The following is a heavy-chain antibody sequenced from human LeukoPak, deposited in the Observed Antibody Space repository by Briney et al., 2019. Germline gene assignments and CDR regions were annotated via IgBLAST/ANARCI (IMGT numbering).Heavy chain of an antibody. CDR2: IKQDGSEK. CDR3: ARGDITGTNSYYYYGMDV. Sequence: PGGSLRLSCAASGFTFSSYWMSWVRQAPGKGLEWVANIKQDGSEKYYVDSVKGRFTISRDNSKNTLYLQMNSLRAEDTAVYYCARGDITGTNSYYYYGMDVWGQGTTVTVSS. J-gene: IGHJ6*02. CDR1: GFTFSSYW. V-gene: IGHV3-7*01. D-gene: IGHD1-7*01.